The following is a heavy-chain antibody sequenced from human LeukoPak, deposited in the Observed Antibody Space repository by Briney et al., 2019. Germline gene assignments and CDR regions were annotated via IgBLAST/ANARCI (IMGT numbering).Heavy chain of an antibody. V-gene: IGHV3-33*06. D-gene: IGHD3-16*01. J-gene: IGHJ5*02. CDR2: IWYDGSNK. Sequence: QPGGSLRLSCAASGFTFSSYGMHWVRQAPGKGLEWVALIWYDGSNKYYADSVKGRFTISRDNSKNTLYLQMNSLRAEDTAVYYCAKGPFMITFGGNLDPWGQGTLVTVSS. CDR1: GFTFSSYG. CDR3: AKGPFMITFGGNLDP.